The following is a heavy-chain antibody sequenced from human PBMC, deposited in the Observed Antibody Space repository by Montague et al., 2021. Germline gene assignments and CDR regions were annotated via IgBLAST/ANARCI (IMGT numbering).Heavy chain of an antibody. D-gene: IGHD4-17*01. CDR2: INHSGRF. J-gene: IGHJ5*02. CDR3: AKDGRWHWFDP. CDR1: GGSFIGNS. V-gene: IGHV4-34*01. Sequence: SETLSLTCAVYGGSFIGNSWSWIRQAPGKGPEWIGSINHSGRFDYRPSLKSRATLSVDTSKRQFSLRLSSVSAADTAVYFCAKDGRWHWFDPWGQGTLVTVAA.